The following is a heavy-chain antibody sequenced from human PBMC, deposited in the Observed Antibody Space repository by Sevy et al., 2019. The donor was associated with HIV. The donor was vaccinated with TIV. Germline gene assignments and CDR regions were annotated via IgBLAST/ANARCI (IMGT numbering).Heavy chain of an antibody. CDR2: ISNSGTTI. D-gene: IGHD2-15*01. V-gene: IGHV3-48*03. CDR1: GFTFSSYE. J-gene: IGHJ4*02. Sequence: GGSLRLSCAASGFTFSSYEMNWVRQAPGKGLEWVSYISNSGTTISYSDSVRGRFPISRDNARNSLYLQMNSLRAEDTAVYYCARDLPPSATPVAHFDYWGQGTLVTVSS. CDR3: ARDLPPSATPVAHFDY.